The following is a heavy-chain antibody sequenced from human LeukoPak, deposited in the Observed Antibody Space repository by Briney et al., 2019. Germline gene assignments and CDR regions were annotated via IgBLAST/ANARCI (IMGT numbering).Heavy chain of an antibody. D-gene: IGHD1-26*01. J-gene: IGHJ4*02. CDR2: IYSGGSA. CDR1: GFTVSSNY. V-gene: IGHV3-53*01. CDR3: ARELGATDY. Sequence: SGGSLRLSCAASGFTVSSNYMTWVRQAPGKGLEWVSVIYSGGSAYYADSVKGRLTISRDNSKSTLYLQMNSLRAEDTAVYYCARELGATDYWGQGTLVTVSS.